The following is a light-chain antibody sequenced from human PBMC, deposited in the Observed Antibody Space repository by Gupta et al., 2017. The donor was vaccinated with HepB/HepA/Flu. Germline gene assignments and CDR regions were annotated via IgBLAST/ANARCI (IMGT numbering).Light chain of an antibody. Sequence: EIVLTQSPATLSLSPGERATLSCRASQSVGAYLAWYQQKPGQAPRLLIYDASTRATGTPARFSGSGFGTEFTLTISSRETEDFAVYYGQQRSYFVTFGHGTKVAIK. J-gene: IGKJ3*01. CDR3: QQRSYFVT. V-gene: IGKV3-11*01. CDR2: DAS. CDR1: QSVGAY.